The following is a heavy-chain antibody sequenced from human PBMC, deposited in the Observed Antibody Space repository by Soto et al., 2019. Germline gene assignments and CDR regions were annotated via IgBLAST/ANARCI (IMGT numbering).Heavy chain of an antibody. CDR3: ATLDVEMAATEYYYGMDV. J-gene: IGHJ6*02. Sequence: GGSLRLSCAASGFILRSYEMNWVRQAPGKGLEWVSYISSSGSNIYYADSVKGRFTISRDNAKNSLYLQMNSLRAEDTAVYYCATLDVEMAATEYYYGMDVWGQGT. CDR1: GFILRSYE. CDR2: ISSSGSNI. V-gene: IGHV3-48*03. D-gene: IGHD3-16*01.